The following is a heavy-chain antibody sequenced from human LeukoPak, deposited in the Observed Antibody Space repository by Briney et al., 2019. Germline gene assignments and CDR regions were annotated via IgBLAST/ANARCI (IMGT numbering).Heavy chain of an antibody. CDR2: ISSGSSYI. CDR1: GFTFSSYS. V-gene: IGHV3-21*01. D-gene: IGHD6-13*01. Sequence: GGSLRLSCAASGFTFSSYSMNWVRQAPGKGLEWVSSISSGSSYIYYADSVKGRFTISRDNAKNSLYLQMNSLRAEDTAVYYCASYSDPIAAAGTGFDYWGQGTLVTVSS. J-gene: IGHJ4*02. CDR3: ASYSDPIAAAGTGFDY.